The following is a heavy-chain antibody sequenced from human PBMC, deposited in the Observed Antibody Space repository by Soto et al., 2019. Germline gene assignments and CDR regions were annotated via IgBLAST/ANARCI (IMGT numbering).Heavy chain of an antibody. J-gene: IGHJ4*02. V-gene: IGHV1-18*01. Sequence: VAAVKVSCKASGYTFTSYGISWVRQAPGQGLEWMGWISAYNGNTNYAQKLQGRVTMTTDTSTSTAYMELRSLRSDDTAVYYCARLGYGSGRQIFDYWGQGTLVTVSS. D-gene: IGHD3-10*01. CDR1: GYTFTSYG. CDR2: ISAYNGNT. CDR3: ARLGYGSGRQIFDY.